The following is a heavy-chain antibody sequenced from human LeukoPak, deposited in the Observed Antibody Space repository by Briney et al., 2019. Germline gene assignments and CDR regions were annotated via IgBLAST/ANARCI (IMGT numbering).Heavy chain of an antibody. CDR1: GLTFSNHW. V-gene: IGHV3-74*01. CDR2: INRDGSRT. CDR3: ARGGSDTAMAHDH. J-gene: IGHJ4*02. Sequence: PGGSLRLSCAASGLTFSNHWMHWVRQAPGKGLMWVSRINRDGSRTDYADSVKGRFTISRDDAKNTLYLQVNSLRAEDTAVYFCARGGSDTAMAHDHWGQGTLVTVSS. D-gene: IGHD5-18*01.